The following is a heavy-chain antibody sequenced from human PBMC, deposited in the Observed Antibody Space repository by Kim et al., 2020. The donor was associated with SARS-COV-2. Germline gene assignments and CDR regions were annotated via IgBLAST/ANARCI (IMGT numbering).Heavy chain of an antibody. CDR2: VWYDGSNE. J-gene: IGHJ4*02. Sequence: GGSLRLSCAASGFTFGYLGMHWVRQAPGKGLEWVSSVWYDGSNEYYADSVKGRFTISRDNSKNTLYLQMNSLRAEDTAVYYCAKGLPYSYSMNYYFDYWGQGTLVTVSS. V-gene: IGHV3-33*06. CDR3: AKGLPYSYSMNYYFDY. D-gene: IGHD2-15*01. CDR1: GFTFGYLG.